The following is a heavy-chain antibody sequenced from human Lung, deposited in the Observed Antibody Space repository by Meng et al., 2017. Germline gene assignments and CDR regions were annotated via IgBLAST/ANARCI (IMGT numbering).Heavy chain of an antibody. D-gene: IGHD4-11*01. CDR2: INHSGST. CDR1: GGSFSDYY. J-gene: IGHJ4*02. V-gene: IGHV4-34*01. CDR3: ARGPTTMAHDFDH. Sequence: QLQLQHWGAGLLKLSETLSLPFVVSGGSFSDYYWSWIRQPPGKGLEWIGEINHSGSTNYNPSLESRATISVDTSQNNLSLKLSSVTAADSAVYYCARGPTTMAHDFDHWGQGTLVTVSS.